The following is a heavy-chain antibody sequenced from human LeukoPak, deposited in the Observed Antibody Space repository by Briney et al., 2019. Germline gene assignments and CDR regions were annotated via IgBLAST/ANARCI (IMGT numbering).Heavy chain of an antibody. CDR2: INPSGTFT. CDR1: GYNFSIHW. D-gene: IGHD3-16*01. Sequence: ASVKVSCKASGYNFSIHWMHWVRQAPGQGLEWVGIINPSGTFTSYAQKLQGRVTVTRDMSTSTVYMELSNLRSEDTAVYYCARDGSSPGSIMYFDYWGQGTLVTVSS. J-gene: IGHJ4*02. V-gene: IGHV1-46*01. CDR3: ARDGSSPGSIMYFDY.